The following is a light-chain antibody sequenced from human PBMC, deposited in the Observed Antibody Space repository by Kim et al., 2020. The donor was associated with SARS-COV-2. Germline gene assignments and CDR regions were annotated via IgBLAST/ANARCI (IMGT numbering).Light chain of an antibody. CDR2: TNL. J-gene: IGLJ2*01. Sequence: VSGAPGQSVVISCTGADFDVHWYQQFPGTAPRLLIFTNLHRPSGVPDRFSGSRSGTSASLAITGLQPDDEADYYCQSFDTSLGSVVFGGGTQLTVL. CDR3: QSFDTSLGSVV. V-gene: IGLV1-40*01. CDR1: GADFD.